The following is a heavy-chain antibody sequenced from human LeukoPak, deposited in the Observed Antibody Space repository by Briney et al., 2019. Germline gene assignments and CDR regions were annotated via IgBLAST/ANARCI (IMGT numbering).Heavy chain of an antibody. D-gene: IGHD3-10*01. CDR2: ISYDGSNK. J-gene: IGHJ4*02. CDR1: GFTFSSYG. Sequence: HPGGSLRLSCAASGFTFSSYGMHWVRQAPGKGLEWVAVISYDGSNKYYADSVKGRFTISRDNSKNTLYLQMNSLRAEDTAVYYCAKESPATYGSGSPDYWGQGTLVTVSS. V-gene: IGHV3-30*18. CDR3: AKESPATYGSGSPDY.